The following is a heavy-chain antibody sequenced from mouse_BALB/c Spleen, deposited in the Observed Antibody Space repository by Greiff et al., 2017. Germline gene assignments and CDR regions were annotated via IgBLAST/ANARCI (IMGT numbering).Heavy chain of an antibody. CDR3: ARGDDGYSYYYAMDY. V-gene: IGHV1-80*01. J-gene: IGHJ4*01. CDR2: IYPGDGDT. D-gene: IGHD2-3*01. CDR1: GHAFSSYW. Sequence: VQLQQSGAELVRPGSSVKISCKASGHAFSSYWMNWVKQRPGQGLEWIGQIYPGDGDTNYNGKFKGKATLTADKSSSTAYMQLSSLTSEDSAVYFCARGDDGYSYYYAMDYWGQGTSVTVSS.